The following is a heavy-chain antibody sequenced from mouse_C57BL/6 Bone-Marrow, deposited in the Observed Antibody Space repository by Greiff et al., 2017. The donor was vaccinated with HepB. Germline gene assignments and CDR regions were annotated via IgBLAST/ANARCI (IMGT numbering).Heavy chain of an antibody. V-gene: IGHV1-78*01. CDR3: ARVDWDVPFVDY. Sequence: VKLVESDAELVKPGASVKISCKVSGYTLTDHTIHWMKQRPEQGLEWIGYIYPRDGSTKYNEKFKGKATLTADKSSSTAYMQLNSLTSEDSAVYFCARVDWDVPFVDYWGQGTTLTVSS. CDR1: GYTLTDHT. J-gene: IGHJ2*01. CDR2: IYPRDGST. D-gene: IGHD4-1*01.